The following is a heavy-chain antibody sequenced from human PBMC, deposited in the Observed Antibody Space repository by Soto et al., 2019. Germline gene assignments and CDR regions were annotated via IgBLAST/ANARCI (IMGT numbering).Heavy chain of an antibody. CDR3: ARILNGNDIYYYYGIDV. D-gene: IGHD1-1*01. Sequence: QVTLKESGPVLVKPTETLTLTCTVSGFSLSNARMGVSWIRQPPGKALEWLAHIFSNDEKSYSTSLKSRLTISTDHSQSPVVLNMNNIDPVDTAPYYCARILNGNDIYYYYGIDVWGQGTTVTVSS. CDR1: GFSLSNARMG. J-gene: IGHJ6*02. V-gene: IGHV2-26*01. CDR2: IFSNDEK.